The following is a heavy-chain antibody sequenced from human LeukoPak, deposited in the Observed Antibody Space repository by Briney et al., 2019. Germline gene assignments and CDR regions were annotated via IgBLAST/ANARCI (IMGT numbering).Heavy chain of an antibody. D-gene: IGHD6-13*01. CDR2: IYSTGST. J-gene: IGHJ4*02. Sequence: SETLSLTCTVSGGPISSYYWSWIRQPAGKGLEWIGRIYSTGSTNYNPSLKSRVTMSVDTSKNQFSLRLRSVTAADTAVYYCARQIASAGTAGFDFWGQGALVIVSS. CDR1: GGPISSYY. V-gene: IGHV4-4*07. CDR3: ARQIASAGTAGFDF.